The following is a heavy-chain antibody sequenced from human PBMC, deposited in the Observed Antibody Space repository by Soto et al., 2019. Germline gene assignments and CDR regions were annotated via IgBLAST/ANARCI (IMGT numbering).Heavy chain of an antibody. Sequence: ASVKVSCNASGYTFTSYGIHCVRRAPGQMLEWMGWINAANGDTKYSPKFQGRVTITRDTSASTAYMELSSLRSEDTAVYYCVRRHVSATGIDWFDPWGQGTLVTVSS. J-gene: IGHJ5*02. CDR3: VRRHVSATGIDWFDP. CDR2: INAANGDT. CDR1: GYTFTSYG. D-gene: IGHD6-13*01. V-gene: IGHV1-3*01.